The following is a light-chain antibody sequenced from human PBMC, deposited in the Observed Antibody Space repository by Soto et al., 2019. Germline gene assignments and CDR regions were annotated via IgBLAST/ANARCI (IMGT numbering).Light chain of an antibody. V-gene: IGLV2-11*01. J-gene: IGLJ3*02. Sequence: QSALTQPRSVSGSPGQSVTISCTGTSSDVGGYNYVSWYQQHPGKAPKLMIYDVSKRPSGVPDRFSGSKSGNTASLTISGLQAEDEADYYCCSYAGSSWVFGGATQLTVL. CDR1: SSDVGGYNY. CDR2: DVS. CDR3: CSYAGSSWV.